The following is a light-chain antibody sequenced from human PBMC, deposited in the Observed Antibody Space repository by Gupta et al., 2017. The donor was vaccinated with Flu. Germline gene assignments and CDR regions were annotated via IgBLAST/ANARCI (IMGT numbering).Light chain of an antibody. CDR1: QSVLYTSNNFKY. CDR2: RAS. J-gene: IGKJ3*01. V-gene: IGKV4-1*01. Sequence: DIVVTQSPDSLGVSLGERATIHCTSSQSVLYTSNNFKYLAWWQQRPGQPPKLLIYRASTRASGVPDRFIGSGSGTDFTLTSRSLQAEDVAVYYWQQDYNMGTFGHGTIVDIK. CDR3: QQDYNMGT.